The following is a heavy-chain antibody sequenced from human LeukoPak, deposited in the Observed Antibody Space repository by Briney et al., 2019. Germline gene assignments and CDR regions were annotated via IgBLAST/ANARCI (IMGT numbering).Heavy chain of an antibody. CDR2: IYYSGST. CDR3: ARRAAAGEDFDY. J-gene: IGHJ4*02. Sequence: SETLSLTCTVSGGSISSFYWSWIQQPPGKGLEWIGYIYYSGSTNYNPSFKSRVTISVDMSKNQFSLKLSSVTAADTAVYYCARRAAAGEDFDYWGQGILVTVSS. V-gene: IGHV4-59*01. D-gene: IGHD6-25*01. CDR1: GGSISSFY.